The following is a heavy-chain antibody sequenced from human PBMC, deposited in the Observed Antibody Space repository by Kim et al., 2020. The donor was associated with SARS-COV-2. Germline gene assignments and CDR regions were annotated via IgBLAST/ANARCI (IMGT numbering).Heavy chain of an antibody. CDR2: IYYSGST. CDR1: GGSISSSSYY. D-gene: IGHD1-26*01. J-gene: IGHJ6*02. V-gene: IGHV4-39*07. CDR3: ARGGWAAYYYGMDV. Sequence: SETLSLTCTVSGGSISSSSYYWGWIRQPPGKGLEWIGSIYYSGSTYYNPSLKSRVTISVDTSKNQFSLKLSSVTAADTAVYYCARGGWAAYYYGMDVWGQGTTVTVSS.